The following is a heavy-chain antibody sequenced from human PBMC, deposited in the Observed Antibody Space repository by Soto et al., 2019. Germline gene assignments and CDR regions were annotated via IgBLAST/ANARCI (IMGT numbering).Heavy chain of an antibody. CDR2: IYDGGSI. D-gene: IGHD6-13*01. V-gene: IGHV4-59*01. J-gene: IGHJ5*02. CDR1: GGSISSYY. CDR3: ARLKRVRSSLWNWFDP. Sequence: PSETLSLTWTVSGGSISSYYWSWIRQTPGKGLEWIGYIYDGGSIIYNPSLKGRVTVSVDTAKNQFSLKLSSVTAADTAVYYWARLKRVRSSLWNWFDPWGQGTLVTVSS.